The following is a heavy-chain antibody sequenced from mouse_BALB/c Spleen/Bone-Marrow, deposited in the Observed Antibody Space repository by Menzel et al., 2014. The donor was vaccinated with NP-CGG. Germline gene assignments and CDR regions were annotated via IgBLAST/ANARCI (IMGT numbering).Heavy chain of an antibody. Sequence: VKLVESGAELAKPGAPVKMSCKASGYTFTSYWMHWVKQRPGQGLEWIGYIYPSTGYTEHNQKFKDKAIMTADKSSSTAYMQLSSLTSEDSAVYYCARDDYAYWGQGTLVTVSA. CDR3: ARDDYAY. CDR1: GYTFTSYW. CDR2: IYPSTGYT. D-gene: IGHD2-4*01. J-gene: IGHJ3*01. V-gene: IGHV1-7*01.